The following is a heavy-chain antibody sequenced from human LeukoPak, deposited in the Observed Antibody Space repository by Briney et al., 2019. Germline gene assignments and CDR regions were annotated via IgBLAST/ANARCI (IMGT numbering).Heavy chain of an antibody. CDR2: IYHSGST. J-gene: IGHJ3*02. CDR1: GYSISSGYY. V-gene: IGHV4-38-2*02. Sequence: SETLSLTCTVYGYSISSGYYWGWIRQPPGKGLEWIGSIYHSGSTYYNPSLKSRVTISVDTSKNQFSLKLSSVTAADTAVYYCARTTTGELPAFDIWGQGTMVTVSS. CDR3: ARTTTGELPAFDI. D-gene: IGHD7-27*01.